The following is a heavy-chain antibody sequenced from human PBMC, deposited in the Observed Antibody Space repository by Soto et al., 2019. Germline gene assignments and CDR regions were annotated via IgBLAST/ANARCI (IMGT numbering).Heavy chain of an antibody. Sequence: QVQLVESGGGVVQPGRSLRLSCAASGFTVSSYGMHWVRQAPGKGLEWVAVISYDGSNKYYADSVKGRFTISRDNSKNTLYLHMNSLRAEDTAVYYCAKVYSNYDYWGQGTLVTVSS. V-gene: IGHV3-30*18. CDR1: GFTVSSYG. J-gene: IGHJ4*02. CDR3: AKVYSNYDY. D-gene: IGHD4-4*01. CDR2: ISYDGSNK.